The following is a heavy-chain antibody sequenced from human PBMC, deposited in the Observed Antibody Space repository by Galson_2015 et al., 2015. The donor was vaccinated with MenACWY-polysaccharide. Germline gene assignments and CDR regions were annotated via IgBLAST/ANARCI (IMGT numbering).Heavy chain of an antibody. D-gene: IGHD5-12*01. J-gene: IGHJ4*02. Sequence: QVQLQESGPGLVKPSETLSLTCAVYGGSFSGYYWSWIRQPPGKGLAWIGEINHSGSTNYNPSLKSRVTISVDTSKNQFSLKLSSVTAADTAVYYCARGGGGYRNWGQGTLVTVSS. CDR3: ARGGGGYRN. CDR1: GGSFSGYY. V-gene: IGHV4-34*01. CDR2: INHSGST.